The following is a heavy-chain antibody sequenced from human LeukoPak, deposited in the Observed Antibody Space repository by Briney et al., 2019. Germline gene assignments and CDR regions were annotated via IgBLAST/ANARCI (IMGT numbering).Heavy chain of an antibody. V-gene: IGHV3-66*01. CDR2: IYGGGGST. CDR3: ARALGGWYYFDY. D-gene: IGHD6-19*01. Sequence: GGSLRLSCAASGITVRTNYMSWVHQAPGKGLEWVSVIYGGGGSTKYADSVEGRFTISRDNSKNTLYLQMNSLRAEDTAVYYCARALGGWYYFDYWGRGTLVTVSS. J-gene: IGHJ4*02. CDR1: GITVRTNY.